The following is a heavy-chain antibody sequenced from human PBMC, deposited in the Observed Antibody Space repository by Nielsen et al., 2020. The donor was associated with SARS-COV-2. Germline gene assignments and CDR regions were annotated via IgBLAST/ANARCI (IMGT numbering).Heavy chain of an antibody. D-gene: IGHD6-6*01. J-gene: IGHJ4*02. V-gene: IGHV3-66*01. CDR2: IYSDDSA. Sequence: GGSLRLSCAASGFSVSSNYMSWVRQAAGKGLEWVSVIYSDDSASYADSVKGRFTVSRDNFKNMLYLQMNSLRAEDTAVYYCATIGARELDYWGQGTLVTVSS. CDR3: ATIGARELDY. CDR1: GFSVSSNY.